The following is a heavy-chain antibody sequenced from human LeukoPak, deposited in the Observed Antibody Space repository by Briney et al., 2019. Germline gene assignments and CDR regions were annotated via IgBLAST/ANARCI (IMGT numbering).Heavy chain of an antibody. D-gene: IGHD3-22*01. V-gene: IGHV4-30-4*01. J-gene: IGHJ4*02. Sequence: PSETLSLTCTVSDGSISSGDYYWSWIRQPPGKGLEWIGYIYYSGSTYYNPSLKSRVTISVDTSKNQFSLKLSSVTAADTAVYYCARGRRRITMMEWGQGTLVTVSS. CDR2: IYYSGST. CDR1: DGSISSGDYY. CDR3: ARGRRRITMME.